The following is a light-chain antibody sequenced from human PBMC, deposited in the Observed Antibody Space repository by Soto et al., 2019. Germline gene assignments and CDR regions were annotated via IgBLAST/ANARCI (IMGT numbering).Light chain of an antibody. Sequence: EIVMTQSPATLSVSPGERATLSCRASQSVSSNLAWYQQKHGQAPRLLIYGASTRATGISARFSGSGSGTEYTLTISSLQSEDFAVYYCQQYNNWPPWTFGQGTKLEIK. V-gene: IGKV3-15*01. CDR2: GAS. CDR3: QQYNNWPPWT. CDR1: QSVSSN. J-gene: IGKJ2*02.